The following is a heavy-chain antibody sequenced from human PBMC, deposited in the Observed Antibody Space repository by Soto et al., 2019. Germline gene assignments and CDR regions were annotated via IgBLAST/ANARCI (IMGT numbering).Heavy chain of an antibody. Sequence: QVQLVQSGAEVKKPGASVKVSCKASGYTFTSYGISWVRQAPGQGLEWMGWISAYNGNTNYAQKRQGRVTMTTDTSPSTAYMELGGLRSEDTAVDYCGRFPVGRWLEGGGYYYYYYGMDVWGQGTTVTVSS. CDR3: GRFPVGRWLEGGGYYYYYYGMDV. CDR1: GYTFTSYG. J-gene: IGHJ6*02. CDR2: ISAYNGNT. D-gene: IGHD6-19*01. V-gene: IGHV1-18*01.